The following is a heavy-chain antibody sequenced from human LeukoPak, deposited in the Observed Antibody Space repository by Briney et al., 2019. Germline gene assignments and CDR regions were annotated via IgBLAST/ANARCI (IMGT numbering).Heavy chain of an antibody. J-gene: IGHJ4*02. CDR3: ARDLISAAGTFDY. CDR2: IIPIFGTA. V-gene: IGHV1-69*13. CDR1: GGTFSSYA. Sequence: SVKVSCKASGGTFSSYAISWVRQAPGHGLEWMGGIIPIFGTADYAQKLPGRVTITADESTSTAYMELSSLRSEDTAVYHCARDLISAAGTFDYWGQGTLVTVSS. D-gene: IGHD6-13*01.